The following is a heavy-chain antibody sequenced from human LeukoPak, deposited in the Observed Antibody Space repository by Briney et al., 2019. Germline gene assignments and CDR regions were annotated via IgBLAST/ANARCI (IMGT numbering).Heavy chain of an antibody. CDR1: GFTFSSYE. CDR2: ISSSASTI. Sequence: GGSLRLSCAASGFTFSSYEMNWVRQAAGKGLEWVSYISSSASTIYYADSVKGRFTISRDNAKNSLYLQMNSLRAEDTAVYYCASHAVEYSSSWYSGYFDYWGQGTLVTVSS. V-gene: IGHV3-48*03. D-gene: IGHD6-13*01. CDR3: ASHAVEYSSSWYSGYFDY. J-gene: IGHJ4*02.